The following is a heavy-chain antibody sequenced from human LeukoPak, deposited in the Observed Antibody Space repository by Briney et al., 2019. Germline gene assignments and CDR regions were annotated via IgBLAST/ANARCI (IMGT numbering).Heavy chain of an antibody. J-gene: IGHJ6*02. Sequence: PGGSLRLSCAASGFTFNNYAMNWVRQAPGKGLEWVSVISGSGGTTYYADSVKGRFTISKDNAKNSLYLQMNSLRAEDTALYHCARNNGMDVWGQGTTVIVSS. V-gene: IGHV3-23*01. CDR3: ARNNGMDV. CDR1: GFTFNNYA. CDR2: ISGSGGTT.